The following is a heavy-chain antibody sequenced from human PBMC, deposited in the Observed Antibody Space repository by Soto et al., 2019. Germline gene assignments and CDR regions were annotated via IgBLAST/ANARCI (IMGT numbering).Heavy chain of an antibody. CDR2: IWYDGSNK. CDR3: ASYGDTAMVFGY. CDR1: GFTFSSYG. V-gene: IGHV3-33*01. D-gene: IGHD5-18*01. Sequence: GGSLRLSCAASGFTFSSYGMHWVRQAPGKGLEWVAVIWYDGSNKYYADSVKGRFTISRDNSKNTLYLQMNSLRAEDTAVYYCASYGDTAMVFGYWGQGTLVTVSS. J-gene: IGHJ4*02.